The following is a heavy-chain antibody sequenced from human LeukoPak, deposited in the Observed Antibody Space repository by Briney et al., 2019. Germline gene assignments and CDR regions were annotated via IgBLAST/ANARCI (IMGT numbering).Heavy chain of an antibody. CDR1: GFTFSSYW. CDR2: IKQDGSEK. J-gene: IGHJ3*02. CDR3: AKDFYSSGWYDAFDI. D-gene: IGHD6-19*01. V-gene: IGHV3-7*03. Sequence: GGSLRLSCAASGFTFSSYWMSWVRQAPGKGLEWVANIKQDGSEKYYVDSVKGRFTISRDNAKNSLYLQMNSLRAEDTALYYCAKDFYSSGWYDAFDIWGQGTMVTVSS.